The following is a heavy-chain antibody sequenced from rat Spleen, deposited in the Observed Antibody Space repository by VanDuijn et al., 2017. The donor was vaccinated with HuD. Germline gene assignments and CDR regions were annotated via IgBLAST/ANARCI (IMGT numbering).Heavy chain of an antibody. J-gene: IGHJ4*01. CDR2: MWSDGDT. V-gene: IGHV2-32*01. Sequence: QVQLKESGPGLVQPSQTLSPTCTVSGFSLTSYYVHWVRQPPGKGMEWMGVMWSDGDTSYNSALKSRLSISRETFESQVFLKVTVLRTEGTAIYFLTGKRNHPGLTPYVMDAWGRGTSVTVSS. CDR1: GFSLTSYY. D-gene: IGHD1-4*01. CDR3: TGKRNHPGLTPYVMDA.